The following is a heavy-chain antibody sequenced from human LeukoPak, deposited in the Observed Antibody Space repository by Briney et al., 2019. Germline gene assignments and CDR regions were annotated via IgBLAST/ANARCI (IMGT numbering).Heavy chain of an antibody. CDR3: AKDFIPKSAAAEKGYFDY. J-gene: IGHJ4*02. CDR2: ISGGST. CDR1: GFTFNGYA. D-gene: IGHD6-13*01. Sequence: GGSLRLSCAASGFTFNGYAMSWVRQAPGKGLEWVSSISGGSTYYADSRKGRFTISRDNSKNTLYLQMNSLRAEDTAVYYCAKDFIPKSAAAEKGYFDYWGQGTLVTVSS. V-gene: IGHV3-23*01.